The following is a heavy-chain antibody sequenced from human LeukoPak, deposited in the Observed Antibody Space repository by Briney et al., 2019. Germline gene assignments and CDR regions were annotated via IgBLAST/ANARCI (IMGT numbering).Heavy chain of an antibody. CDR2: ISASGGVT. CDR3: AKGDYYDSSGPLPGGY. Sequence: GGSLRLSCAASGFTFSRHAMSWVRQAPGKGLEWVSGISASGGVTYYADSVKGRFTISRDNSKNTLYLQMNSLRAEDTAVYYCAKGDYYDSSGPLPGGYWGQGTLVTVSS. CDR1: GFTFSRHA. D-gene: IGHD3-22*01. J-gene: IGHJ4*02. V-gene: IGHV3-23*01.